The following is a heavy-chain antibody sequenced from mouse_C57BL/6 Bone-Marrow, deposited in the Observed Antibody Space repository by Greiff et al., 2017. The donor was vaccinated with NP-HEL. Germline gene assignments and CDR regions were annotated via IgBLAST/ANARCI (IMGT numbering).Heavy chain of an antibody. CDR3: ARDHYYAMDY. V-gene: IGHV3-6*01. CDR1: GYSPPTGSS. J-gene: IGHJ4*01. CDR2: TNNYFIN. Sequence: EVKLMESGPGLVKPSQSLSLTCSVHGYSPPTGSSPPLPPPLPFHPLSFISYTNNYFINNYNPSLKNRISITRDTSKNQFFLKLNSVTTEDTATYYCARDHYYAMDYWGQGTSVTVSS.